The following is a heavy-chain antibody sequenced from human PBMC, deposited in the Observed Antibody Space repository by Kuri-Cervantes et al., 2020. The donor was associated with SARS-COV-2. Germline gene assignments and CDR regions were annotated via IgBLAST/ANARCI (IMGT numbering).Heavy chain of an antibody. Sequence: ESLKISCTVSGGSISSSSYYWGWIRQPPGKGLEWIGSIYYSGSTYYNPSLKSRVTISVDTSKNQFSLKLSSVTAADTAVYYCASFSTRGDPWGQGTLVTVSS. D-gene: IGHD2/OR15-2a*01. V-gene: IGHV4-39*01. J-gene: IGHJ5*02. CDR2: IYYSGST. CDR1: GGSISSSSYY. CDR3: ASFSTRGDP.